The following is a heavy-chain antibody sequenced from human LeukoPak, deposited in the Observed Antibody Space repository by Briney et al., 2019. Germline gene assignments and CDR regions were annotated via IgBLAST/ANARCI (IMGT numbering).Heavy chain of an antibody. V-gene: IGHV1-3*04. CDR3: AKEATVIVVARSYFDY. Sequence: ASVTVSCKASGYTFTSNAMHWVRQAPGQRPEWMGWINTGNGNTKYSQKFRGRVTITRDTSANTAYMELSSLRSEDTAMYYCAKEATVIVVARSYFDYWGPGTLVTVSS. J-gene: IGHJ4*02. D-gene: IGHD3-22*01. CDR2: INTGNGNT. CDR1: GYTFTSNA.